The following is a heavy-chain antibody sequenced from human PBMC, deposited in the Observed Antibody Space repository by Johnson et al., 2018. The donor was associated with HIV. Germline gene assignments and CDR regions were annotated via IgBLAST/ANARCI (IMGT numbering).Heavy chain of an antibody. Sequence: QVQLVESGGGVVRPGGSLRLSCAASGFTFSSSAMHWVHQAPGKGLEWVAVISYDGSNKHYADSVKGRFTISRDNSKNTLYLKMNSLRAEETALFYCARGTTAMGDDVFDIWGQGTMVTVSS. CDR1: GFTFSSSA. CDR3: ARGTTAMGDDVFDI. J-gene: IGHJ3*02. D-gene: IGHD5-18*01. CDR2: ISYDGSNK. V-gene: IGHV3-30-3*01.